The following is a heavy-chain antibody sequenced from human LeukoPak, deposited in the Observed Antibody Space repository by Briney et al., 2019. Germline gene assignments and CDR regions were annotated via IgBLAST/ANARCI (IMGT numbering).Heavy chain of an antibody. CDR1: GFTFSSYW. J-gene: IGHJ4*02. Sequence: GGSLRLSCAASGFTFSSYWMLWVRQAPGKGLVWVSRINSDGSGIVYADSVKGRFTISRDNAKNTLYLQMNSLRAEDTAVYYCAKDYYYDSSGPDYWGQGTLVTVSS. CDR2: INSDGSGI. CDR3: AKDYYYDSSGPDY. D-gene: IGHD3-22*01. V-gene: IGHV3-74*01.